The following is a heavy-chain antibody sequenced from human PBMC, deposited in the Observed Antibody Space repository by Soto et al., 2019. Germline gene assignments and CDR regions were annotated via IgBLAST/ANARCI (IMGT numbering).Heavy chain of an antibody. J-gene: IGHJ6*02. D-gene: IGHD6-6*01. V-gene: IGHV4-31*03. CDR2: IYYSGST. CDR1: GGSISSGGYY. CDR3: ARLSIAARATMDV. Sequence: SETLSLTCTVSGGSISSGGYYWSWIRQHPGKGLEWIGYIYYSGSTYYNPSLKSRVTISVDTSKNQFSLKLSSVTAADTAVYYCARLSIAARATMDVWGQGTTVTVSS.